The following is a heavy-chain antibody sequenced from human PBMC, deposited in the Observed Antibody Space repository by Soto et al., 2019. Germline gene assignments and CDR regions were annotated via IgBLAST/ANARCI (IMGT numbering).Heavy chain of an antibody. Sequence: QVQLQESGPGLVKPSQTLSLACTVSGGSVGSGEYYYSWIRQPPGKGLEWIGNIYDSGITNYTPSLKGPVTMSLDKSNNQVSLKLSSVTAADTAVYFCARDVAHGYTENVWGQGTMVTVSS. CDR1: GGSVGSGEYY. CDR2: IYDSGIT. J-gene: IGHJ3*01. D-gene: IGHD5-18*01. CDR3: ARDVAHGYTENV. V-gene: IGHV4-30-4*01.